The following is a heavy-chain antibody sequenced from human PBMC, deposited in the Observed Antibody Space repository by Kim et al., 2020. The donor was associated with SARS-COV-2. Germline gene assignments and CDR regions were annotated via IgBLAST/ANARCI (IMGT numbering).Heavy chain of an antibody. D-gene: IGHD6-19*01. CDR3: ATPASTDGWYFDY. CDR1: GFRFSNYE. Sequence: GGSLRLSCAASGFRFSNYEMNWVRQTPGKGLEWISYISSISRSIYYADSVMGRFTISRDNAKNSLYLQMNSLRAEDTAVYYCATPASTDGWYFDYWGRGTLVTVSS. V-gene: IGHV3-48*03. CDR2: ISSISRSI. J-gene: IGHJ4*02.